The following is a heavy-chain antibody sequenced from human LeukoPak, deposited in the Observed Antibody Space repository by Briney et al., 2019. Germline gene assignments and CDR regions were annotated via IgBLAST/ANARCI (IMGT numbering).Heavy chain of an antibody. CDR2: ISSSGSTI. CDR3: GRGYCSGGSCYPNTSNSPLYYYYGMDV. J-gene: IGHJ6*02. D-gene: IGHD2-15*01. CDR1: GFTFSDYY. Sequence: GGSLRLSCAASGFTFSDYYMSWIRQAPGKGLEWVSYISSSGSTIYYADSVKGRFTISRDNAKNSLYLQMNSLRAEDTAVYYCGRGYCSGGSCYPNTSNSPLYYYYGMDVWGQGTTVTVSS. V-gene: IGHV3-11*01.